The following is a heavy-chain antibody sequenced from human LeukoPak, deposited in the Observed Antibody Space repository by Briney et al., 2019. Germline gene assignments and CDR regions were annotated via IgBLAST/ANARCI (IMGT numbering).Heavy chain of an antibody. CDR1: GGSISSYY. V-gene: IGHV4-59*01. CDR3: ARYQKGGGAFDI. CDR2: INYSGST. D-gene: IGHD2-2*01. J-gene: IGHJ3*02. Sequence: SETLSLTCTVSGGSISSYYWSWIRQPPGKGLEWIGYINYSGSTNYNPSLKSRVTISVDTSKNQFSLKLSSVTAVDTAVYYCARYQKGGGAFDIWGQGAMVTVSS.